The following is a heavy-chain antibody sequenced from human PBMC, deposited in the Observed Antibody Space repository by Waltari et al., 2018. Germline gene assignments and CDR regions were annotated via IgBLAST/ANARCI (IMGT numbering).Heavy chain of an antibody. CDR1: GSILSSYW. CDR2: INSDGSTT. Sequence: EVQLVESGGGLVQPGGSMRLSCAASGSILSSYWLNWVRQAPGKGLVWVSRINSDGSTTSYADSVKDRFTISRDNAKNTLYLQMNSLGAEDTAVYYCARSNGYGFDYWGQGTLVTVSS. V-gene: IGHV3-74*01. D-gene: IGHD5-12*01. CDR3: ARSNGYGFDY. J-gene: IGHJ4*02.